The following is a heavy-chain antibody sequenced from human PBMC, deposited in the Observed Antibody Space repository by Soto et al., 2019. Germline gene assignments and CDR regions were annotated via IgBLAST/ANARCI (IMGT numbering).Heavy chain of an antibody. J-gene: IGHJ4*02. D-gene: IGHD3-16*01. CDR1: GGSISSSSYY. CDR3: RIMITFGGVHDY. Sequence: KTSETLSLTCTVSGGSISSSSYYWGWIRQPPGKGLEWIGSIYYSGSTYYNPSLKSRVTISVDTSKNQFSLMLSSLTDADTAVYYCRIMITFGGVHDYWGQGTLVTVSS. V-gene: IGHV4-39*01. CDR2: IYYSGST.